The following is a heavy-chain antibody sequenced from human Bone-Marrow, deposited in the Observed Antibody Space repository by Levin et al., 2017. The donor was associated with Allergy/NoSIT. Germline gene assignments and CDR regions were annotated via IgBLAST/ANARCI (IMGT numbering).Heavy chain of an antibody. V-gene: IGHV3-33*01. D-gene: IGHD4-17*01. CDR3: ARDRWPLSTVTTSFDY. Sequence: GESLKISCAASGFTFSSYGMHWVRQAPGKGLEWVAVIWYDGSNKYYADSVKGRFTISRDNSKNTLYLQMNSLRAEDTAVYYCARDRWPLSTVTTSFDYWGQGTLVTVSS. CDR1: GFTFSSYG. CDR2: IWYDGSNK. J-gene: IGHJ4*02.